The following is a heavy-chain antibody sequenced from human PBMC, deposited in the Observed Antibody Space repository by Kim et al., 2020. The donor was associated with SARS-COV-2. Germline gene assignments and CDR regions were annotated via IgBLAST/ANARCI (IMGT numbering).Heavy chain of an antibody. CDR3: ARENSGGGTLLGTAFDI. J-gene: IGHJ3*02. Sequence: VKGRFTISRDNSKNTLYLQMNSLRAEDTAVYYCARENSGGGTLLGTAFDIWGQGTMVTVSS. V-gene: IGHV3-30*07. D-gene: IGHD7-27*01.